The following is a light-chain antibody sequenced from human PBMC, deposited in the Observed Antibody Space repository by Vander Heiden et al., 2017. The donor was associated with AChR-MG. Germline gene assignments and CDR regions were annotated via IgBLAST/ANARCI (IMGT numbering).Light chain of an antibody. CDR3: AAWDDSLNAPV. CDR1: SSNIGSNN. Sequence: SVLPQPPSASGTPGQRVTISCSGSSSNIGSNNVNWYQQLPGTAPKLLIYSNNQRPSGVPDRFSGSKSGTSASLAISGLQSEDEADYYCAAWDDSLNAPVFGGGTKLTVL. V-gene: IGLV1-44*01. CDR2: SNN. J-gene: IGLJ2*01.